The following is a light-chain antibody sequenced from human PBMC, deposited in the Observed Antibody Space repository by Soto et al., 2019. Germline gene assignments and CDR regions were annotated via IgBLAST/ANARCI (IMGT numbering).Light chain of an antibody. Sequence: DIQMTQSPSTLSASVGDRVTITCRASQSISIWLAWYQQQPGNAPNLLIYKASSLESGVPSRFSGSGSGTEFTLTISSLQPDDFATYYCQQYDTYPFTFGGGTKVEIK. CDR3: QQYDTYPFT. CDR1: QSISIW. CDR2: KAS. V-gene: IGKV1-5*03. J-gene: IGKJ4*01.